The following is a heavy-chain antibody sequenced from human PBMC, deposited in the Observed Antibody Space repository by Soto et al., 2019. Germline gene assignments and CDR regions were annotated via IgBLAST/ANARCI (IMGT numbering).Heavy chain of an antibody. D-gene: IGHD2-15*01. CDR1: GFTFSSYA. Sequence: PGGSLRLSCAASGFTFSSYAMSWVRQAPGKGLEWVSAISGSGGGTYYADSVKGRFTISRDNSKNTLYLQMNSLRAEDTAVYYCAKAVYGGNAYYYYGMDVWGQGTTVTVSS. CDR3: AKAVYGGNAYYYYGMDV. CDR2: ISGSGGGT. J-gene: IGHJ6*02. V-gene: IGHV3-23*01.